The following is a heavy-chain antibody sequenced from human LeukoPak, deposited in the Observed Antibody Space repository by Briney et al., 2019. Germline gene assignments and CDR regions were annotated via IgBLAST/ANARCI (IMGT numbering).Heavy chain of an antibody. CDR2: ISGSGGST. CDR1: GFTFSTYG. D-gene: IGHD3-22*01. V-gene: IGHV3-23*01. CDR3: ARVIFQLRRSTYYYDSSGYYYPDY. J-gene: IGHJ4*02. Sequence: GGSLRLSCAASGFTFSTYGMHWVRQAPGKGLEWVSAISGSGGSTYYADSVKGRFTISRDNSKNTLYLQMNSLRAEDTAVYYCARVIFQLRRSTYYYDSSGYYYPDYWDQGTLVTVSS.